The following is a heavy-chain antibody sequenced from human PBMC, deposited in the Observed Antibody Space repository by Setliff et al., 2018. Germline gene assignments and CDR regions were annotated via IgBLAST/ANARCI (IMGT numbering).Heavy chain of an antibody. Sequence: AGSLRLSCAASGSTFSTYAMSWVRQAPGKGLEWVSIIYSGDRNTFYADSVKGRFTISRDNSKNTVSLQMNSLRVEDTAVYYCAKDLVEKWSFDSWGQGTLVTVSS. V-gene: IGHV3-23*03. D-gene: IGHD2-8*01. CDR1: GSTFSTYA. J-gene: IGHJ4*02. CDR3: AKDLVEKWSFDS. CDR2: IYSGDRNT.